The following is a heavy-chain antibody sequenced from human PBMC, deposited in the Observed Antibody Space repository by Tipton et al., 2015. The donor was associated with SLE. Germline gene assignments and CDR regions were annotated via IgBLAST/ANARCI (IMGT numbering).Heavy chain of an antibody. D-gene: IGHD2/OR15-2a*01. CDR2: IYYSGST. Sequence: TLSLTCTVSGGSISSYYWSWIRQPPGKGLEWIGYIYYSGSTNYNPSLKSRVTTSVDTSKNQFSLKLSSVTAADTAVYYCARHSSTTLYHDAFDIWGQGTVVTVSS. V-gene: IGHV4-59*08. CDR3: ARHSSTTLYHDAFDI. J-gene: IGHJ3*02. CDR1: GGSISSYY.